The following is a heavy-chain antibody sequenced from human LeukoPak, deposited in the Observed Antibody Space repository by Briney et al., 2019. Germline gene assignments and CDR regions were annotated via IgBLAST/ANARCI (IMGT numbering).Heavy chain of an antibody. J-gene: IGHJ6*02. CDR2: INHSGST. V-gene: IGHV4-34*01. Sequence: KTSETLSLTCAVYGGSFSGYYWSWIRQPPGKGLEWIGEINHSGSTNYNPSLKSRVTISVDTSKNQFSLKLSSVTAADTAVYYCASPGGPYYYYGMDVWGQGTTVTVSS. D-gene: IGHD1-14*01. CDR1: GGSFSGYY. CDR3: ASPGGPYYYYGMDV.